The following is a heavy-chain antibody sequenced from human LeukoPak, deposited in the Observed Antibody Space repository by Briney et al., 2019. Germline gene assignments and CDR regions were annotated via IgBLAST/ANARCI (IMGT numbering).Heavy chain of an antibody. CDR1: GYTFTSYG. D-gene: IGHD3-22*01. Sequence: ASVKVSCKASGYTFTSYGISWVRQAPGQGREWMGWSSAYNGNTNYAQKLQGRVTMTTDTSTSTAYMELRSLRSDDTAVYYCARESDLWGYYYDRSGYRLWDYWGQGTLVTVSS. J-gene: IGHJ4*02. CDR2: SSAYNGNT. CDR3: ARESDLWGYYYDRSGYRLWDY. V-gene: IGHV1-18*01.